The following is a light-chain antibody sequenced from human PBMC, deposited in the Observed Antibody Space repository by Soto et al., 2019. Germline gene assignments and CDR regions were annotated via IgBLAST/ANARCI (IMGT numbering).Light chain of an antibody. CDR1: TSDVGDYEH. J-gene: IGLJ3*02. CDR2: DVI. Sequence: QSVLTQPPSVSGSPGQSVTISCTIATSDVGDYEHVSWYQLAPGTTPKLLISDVINRPSGVPDRFSGSKSGNTPSLTISGLQAEDEADYYCALFTSSATWVFGGGTKLTVL. CDR3: ALFTSSATWV. V-gene: IGLV2-18*01.